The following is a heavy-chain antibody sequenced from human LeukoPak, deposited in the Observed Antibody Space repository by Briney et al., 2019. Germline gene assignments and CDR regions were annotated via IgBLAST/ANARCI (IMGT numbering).Heavy chain of an antibody. J-gene: IGHJ3*02. V-gene: IGHV3-30*02. CDR3: ANAVEPGDRKDVFDI. D-gene: IGHD2-2*01. CDR2: IRYDGSNK. CDR1: GFIFSSYG. Sequence: GGSLRLSCAASGFIFSSYGMHWVRQAPGKGLEWVAFIRYDGSNKYHADSVKGRFSISRDNSKNTVYLQMNSLRAEDTAVYYCANAVEPGDRKDVFDIWGQGTMVTVSS.